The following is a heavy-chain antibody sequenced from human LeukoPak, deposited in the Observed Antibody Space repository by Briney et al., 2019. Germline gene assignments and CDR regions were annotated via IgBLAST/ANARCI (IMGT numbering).Heavy chain of an antibody. D-gene: IGHD1-1*01. J-gene: IGHJ5*02. V-gene: IGHV4-34*01. CDR3: ARQRLLLRRTGNWFDP. CDR1: GGSFSGYY. Sequence: SETLSLTCAVYGGSFSGYYWSWIRQPPGKGLEWIGEINHSGSTNYNPSLKSRVTISVDTSKSQFSLKLSSVTAADTAVYYCARQRLLLRRTGNWFDPWGQGTLVTVSS. CDR2: INHSGST.